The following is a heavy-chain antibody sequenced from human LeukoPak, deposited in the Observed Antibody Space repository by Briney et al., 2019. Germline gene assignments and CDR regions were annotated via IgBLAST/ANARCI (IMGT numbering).Heavy chain of an antibody. CDR3: ARDVIAAAGIFDY. D-gene: IGHD6-13*01. CDR1: GGSISSGGYY. Sequence: PSETLSLTCTVSGGSISSGGYYWSWIRQHPGKGLEWIGYIYYSGSTYYNPSLKSRVTISVDTSKNQFSLKLSSVTAVDTAVYYCARDVIAAAGIFDYWGQATLVSVSS. CDR2: IYYSGST. J-gene: IGHJ4*02. V-gene: IGHV4-31*03.